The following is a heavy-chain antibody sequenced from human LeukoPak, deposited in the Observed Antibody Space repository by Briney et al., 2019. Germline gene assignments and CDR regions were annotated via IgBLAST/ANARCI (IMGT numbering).Heavy chain of an antibody. CDR3: ARHGRAYVPLLWFGEPTYDYFDY. V-gene: IGHV4-38-2*01. CDR1: GYSISSGYY. CDR2: IYHNGNT. J-gene: IGHJ4*02. D-gene: IGHD3-10*01. Sequence: SETLSLTCAVSGYSISSGYYWGWIRQPPRKGLEWIGSIYHNGNTYYNPSLKSRVTISVDTSKNQFSLKLSSVTAADTAVYYCARHGRAYVPLLWFGEPTYDYFDYWGQGTLVTVSS.